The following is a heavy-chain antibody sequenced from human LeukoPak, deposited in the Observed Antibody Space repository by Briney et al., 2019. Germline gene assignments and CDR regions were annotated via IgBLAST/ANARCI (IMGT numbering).Heavy chain of an antibody. CDR2: VNPNSGNT. CDR1: GYTFTSYG. CDR3: ARGLMQLWFNDAFDI. V-gene: IGHV1-8*03. Sequence: ASVKVSCKASGYTFTSYGISWVRQAPGQGLEWMGWVNPNSGNTGYAQKFQGRVTITRNTSISTAYMELSSLRSEDTAVYYCARGLMQLWFNDAFDIWGQGTMVTVSS. D-gene: IGHD5-18*01. J-gene: IGHJ3*02.